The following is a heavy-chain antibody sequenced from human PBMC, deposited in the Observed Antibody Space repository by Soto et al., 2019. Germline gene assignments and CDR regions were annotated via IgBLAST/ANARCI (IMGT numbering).Heavy chain of an antibody. CDR2: IYYDGSNK. V-gene: IGHV3-33*01. D-gene: IGHD2-21*02. CDR3: ARDRGLTSALDY. J-gene: IGHJ4*02. CDR1: GFTFSSYG. Sequence: PGGSLRLSCAASGFTFSSYGMHWVRQAPGKGLEWVAIIYYDGSNKYYADSVKGRFTISRDNSKNTLYLQMNSLRAEDTAVYCCARDRGLTSALDYWGQGTLVTVSS.